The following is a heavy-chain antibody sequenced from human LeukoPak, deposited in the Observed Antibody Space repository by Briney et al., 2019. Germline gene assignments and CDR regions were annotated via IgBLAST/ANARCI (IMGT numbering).Heavy chain of an antibody. V-gene: IGHV4-59*08. D-gene: IGHD3-3*01. CDR3: ARHVYDFWSGYYFDY. CDR1: GGSISSYY. Sequence: SETLSLTCTVSGGSISSYYWSWIRQPPGKGLEWIGYIYYSGSTNYNPSLKSRVTISVDTSKNQFSLKLSPVTAADTAVYYCARHVYDFWSGYYFDYWGQGTLVTVSS. J-gene: IGHJ4*02. CDR2: IYYSGST.